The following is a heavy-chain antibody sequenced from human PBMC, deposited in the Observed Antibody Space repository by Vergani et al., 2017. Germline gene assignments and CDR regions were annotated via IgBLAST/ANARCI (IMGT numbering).Heavy chain of an antibody. D-gene: IGHD6-13*01. J-gene: IGHJ4*02. CDR3: ARDGDSSSSGY. V-gene: IGHV1-69*06. CDR1: GGTLSSYA. CDR2: IIPIFGTA. Sequence: QVQLVQSGAEVKKPWSSVKVSCKASGGTLSSYAISWVRQAPGQGLEWKGGIIPIFGTANYAQKFQGRVTITADKSTSTAYMERSSLISEDTAVYYCARDGDSSSSGYWGQGTLVTVSS.